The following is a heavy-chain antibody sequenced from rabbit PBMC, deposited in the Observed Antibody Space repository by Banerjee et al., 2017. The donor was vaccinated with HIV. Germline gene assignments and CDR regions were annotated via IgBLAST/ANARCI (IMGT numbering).Heavy chain of an antibody. J-gene: IGHJ6*01. Sequence: QSVEESGGDLVKPGGTLTLTCTASGFSFNNKYVMCWVRQAPGKGLDWIACIYTGSGSTYYASRAKGRITISKTSSTTVTLELTSRATADTATYFCARGDYYAYGYAGYAYTDNGRDLWGPGTMVTVS. V-gene: IGHV1S40*01. CDR2: IYTGSGST. CDR1: GFSFNNKYV. D-gene: IGHD6-1*01. CDR3: ARGDYYAYGYAGYAYTDNGRDL.